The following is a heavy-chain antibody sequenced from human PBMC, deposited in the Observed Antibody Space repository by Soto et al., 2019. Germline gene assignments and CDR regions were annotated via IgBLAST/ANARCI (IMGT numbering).Heavy chain of an antibody. CDR2: IIPILGIA. V-gene: IGHV1-69*08. J-gene: IGHJ5*02. Sequence: QVQLVQSGAEVKKPGSSVKVSCKASGGTFSSYTISWVRQAPGQGLEWMGRIIPILGIANYAQKFQGRVTITADKSTSTAYMELSSLRSEDTAVYYCARDPPPYGSGRFGPWGQGTLVTVSS. D-gene: IGHD3-10*01. CDR3: ARDPPPYGSGRFGP. CDR1: GGTFSSYT.